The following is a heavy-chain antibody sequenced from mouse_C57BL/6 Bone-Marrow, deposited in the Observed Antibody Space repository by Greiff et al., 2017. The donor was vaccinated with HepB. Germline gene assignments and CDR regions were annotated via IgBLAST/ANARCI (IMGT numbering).Heavy chain of an antibody. CDR1: GYTFTDYY. V-gene: IGHV1-26*01. Sequence: VQLQQSGPELVKPGASVKISCKASGYTFTDYYMNWVKQSHGKSLEWIGDINPNNGGTSYNQKFKGKATLTVDKSSSTAYMELRSLTSEDSAVYYCARGDRRLLYYFDYWGQGTTLTVSS. J-gene: IGHJ2*01. D-gene: IGHD2-14*01. CDR2: INPNNGGT. CDR3: ARGDRRLLYYFDY.